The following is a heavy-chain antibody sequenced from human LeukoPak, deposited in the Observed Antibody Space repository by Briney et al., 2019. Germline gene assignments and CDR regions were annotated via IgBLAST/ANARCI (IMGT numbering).Heavy chain of an antibody. CDR3: ARSPHRLIGHWFDP. D-gene: IGHD2-21*01. Sequence: SETLSLTCTVSGGSIGSYYWSWIREPAGKGLEWIGRIFTSGSTVYNPSLSSRVTMSVDTSKNEFSLRLTSVTAADTAVYYCARSPHRLIGHWFDPWGQGIPATVSS. V-gene: IGHV4-4*07. CDR2: IFTSGST. J-gene: IGHJ5*02. CDR1: GGSIGSYY.